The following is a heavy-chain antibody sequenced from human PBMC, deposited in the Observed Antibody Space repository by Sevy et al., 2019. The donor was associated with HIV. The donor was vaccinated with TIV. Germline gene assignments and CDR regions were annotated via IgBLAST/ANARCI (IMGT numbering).Heavy chain of an antibody. CDR2: IRFDGTTK. D-gene: IGHD3-10*01. CDR1: GFTFSRYG. V-gene: IGHV3-30*02. CDR3: AKGLGMVQGALLSDDT. J-gene: IGHJ3*02. Sequence: GGSLRLSCAASGFTFSRYGMHWVRQAPGRGLEWVSFIRFDGTTKYYGDSVKGRFTISRDNSKNTLYLQMNSLRVEDTAVYYCAKGLGMVQGALLSDDTWGQETMVTVSS.